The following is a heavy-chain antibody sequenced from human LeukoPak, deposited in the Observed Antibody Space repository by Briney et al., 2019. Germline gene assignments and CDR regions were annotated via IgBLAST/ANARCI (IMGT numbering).Heavy chain of an antibody. Sequence: GGALRPSFAAPGFPFRSYATHWGRPAPGKGLGGGAGLWFDGSNKYNADSVKGRFTISRDNSKNTLYLQMNSLRAEDTAVYYCARGWDYDSSGYSSTTPEFDYWGQGTLVTVSS. CDR2: LWFDGSNK. CDR1: GFPFRSYA. J-gene: IGHJ4*02. D-gene: IGHD3-22*01. V-gene: IGHV3-33*01. CDR3: ARGWDYDSSGYSSTTPEFDY.